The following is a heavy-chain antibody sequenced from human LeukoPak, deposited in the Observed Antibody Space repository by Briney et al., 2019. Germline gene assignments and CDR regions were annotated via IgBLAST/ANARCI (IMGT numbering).Heavy chain of an antibody. CDR3: VRDRRFSSGLSYYYYGMDV. CDR2: ISAFNGYT. V-gene: IGHV1-18*01. D-gene: IGHD5-18*01. Sequence: ASVKVSCKASGYTFTSYGISWARQAPGQGLEWVGWISAFNGYTNYIQKFQGRVAMTTDTSTSTAYMELRSLRSDDTAVYYCVRDRRFSSGLSYYYYGMDVWGQGTTVTASS. CDR1: GYTFTSYG. J-gene: IGHJ6*02.